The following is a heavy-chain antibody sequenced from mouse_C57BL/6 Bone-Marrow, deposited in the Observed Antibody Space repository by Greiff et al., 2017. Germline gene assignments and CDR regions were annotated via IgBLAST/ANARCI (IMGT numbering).Heavy chain of an antibody. J-gene: IGHJ4*01. Sequence: QVQLQQSGAELAKPGASVKLSCKASGYTFTSYWMHWVKQRPGQGLEWIGYINPSSGYTKYNQKFKDKATLTAEKSSSTAYMQLSSLTYEDSAVYYCARGGLYYDYPYYAMDYWGQGTSVTVSS. CDR2: INPSSGYT. CDR3: ARGGLYYDYPYYAMDY. V-gene: IGHV1-7*01. CDR1: GYTFTSYW. D-gene: IGHD2-4*01.